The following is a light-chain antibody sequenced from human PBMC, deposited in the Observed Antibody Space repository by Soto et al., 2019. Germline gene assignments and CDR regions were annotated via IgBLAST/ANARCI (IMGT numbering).Light chain of an antibody. CDR1: QSVNSN. V-gene: IGKV3-15*01. Sequence: EIGRTKSTETLSLSPGERATLSCRASQSVNSNLAWYQQKAGQAPRLLIYGTSTRATGIPARFSGSGSGTDFTLTSSSLQSEDFAVYSCTDYANLPRTSAQGTKVDIK. J-gene: IGKJ1*01. CDR3: TDYANLPRT. CDR2: GTS.